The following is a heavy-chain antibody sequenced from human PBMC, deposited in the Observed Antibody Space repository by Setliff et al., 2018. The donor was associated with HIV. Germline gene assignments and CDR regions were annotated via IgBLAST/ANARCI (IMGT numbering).Heavy chain of an antibody. Sequence: PSETLSLTCVVSGYSFSSGYYWGWIRQPPGKGLEWIGRIYATGGTNYNPSLKSRVTISLATSTNQFSLRLTSVTAADTAVYYCAREQWLRYFDDWGQGALVTVSS. CDR3: AREQWLRYFDD. CDR1: GYSFSSGYY. CDR2: IYATGGT. V-gene: IGHV4-38-2*02. D-gene: IGHD5-12*01. J-gene: IGHJ4*02.